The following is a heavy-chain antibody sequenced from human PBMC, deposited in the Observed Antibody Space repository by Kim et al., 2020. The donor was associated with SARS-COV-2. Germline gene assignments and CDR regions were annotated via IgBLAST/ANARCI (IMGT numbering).Heavy chain of an antibody. Sequence: VKGRFTISVDNSKNTLYLQMNSLRAEDTAVYYCAKRYCSSTSCYTHAFDIWGQGTMVTVSS. D-gene: IGHD2-2*02. J-gene: IGHJ3*02. V-gene: IGHV3-23*01. CDR3: AKRYCSSTSCYTHAFDI.